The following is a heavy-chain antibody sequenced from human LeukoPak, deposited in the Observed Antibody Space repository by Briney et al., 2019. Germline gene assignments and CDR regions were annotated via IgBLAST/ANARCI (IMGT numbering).Heavy chain of an antibody. CDR3: ATRTAVAGLTFDY. V-gene: IGHV4-39*01. D-gene: IGHD6-19*01. CDR1: GGSISSSSYY. Sequence: SETLPLTCTVSGGSISSSSYYWGWIRQPPGKGLEWIGSIYYSGSTYYNPSLKSRVTISVDTSQNQFSLKLSSVTAADTAVYYCATRTAVAGLTFDYWGQGTLVTVSS. CDR2: IYYSGST. J-gene: IGHJ4*02.